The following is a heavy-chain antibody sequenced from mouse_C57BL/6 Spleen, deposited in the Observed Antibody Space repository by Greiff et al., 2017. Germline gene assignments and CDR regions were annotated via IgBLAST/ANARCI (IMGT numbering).Heavy chain of an antibody. V-gene: IGHV5-4*03. J-gene: IGHJ3*01. CDR3: ARGNYYGSSYVFAY. Sequence: EVMLVESGGGLVKPGGSLKLSCAASGFTFSSYAMSWVRQTPEQRLEWVATISDGGSYTYYPDNVKGRFTISRDNAKNNLYLQMSHLKSEDTAMYYCARGNYYGSSYVFAYWGQGTLVTVAA. D-gene: IGHD1-1*01. CDR2: ISDGGSYT. CDR1: GFTFSSYA.